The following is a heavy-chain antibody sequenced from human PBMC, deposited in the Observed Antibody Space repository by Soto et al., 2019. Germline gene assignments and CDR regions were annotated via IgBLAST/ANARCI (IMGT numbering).Heavy chain of an antibody. V-gene: IGHV3-53*01. D-gene: IGHD2-21*01. J-gene: IGHJ4*02. CDR1: GFTVSNNY. CDR2: IHSGGIT. CDR3: ARHGGEGTFDY. Sequence: EVQLVESGGGLIQPGGSLRLSCVVSGFTVSNNYMNLVRQAPGKGLEWVSVIHSGGITFHADSVKGRFTISRDNSKNTVYLHMNRLSAEDTAVYYCARHGGEGTFDYWGQGTLVTVSS.